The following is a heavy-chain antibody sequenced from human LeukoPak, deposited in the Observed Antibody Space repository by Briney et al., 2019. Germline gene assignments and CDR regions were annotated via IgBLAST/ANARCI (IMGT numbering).Heavy chain of an antibody. D-gene: IGHD3-22*01. V-gene: IGHV1-69*01. Sequence: SVKVSCKASGGTFSSYAISWVRQAPGQGLEWMGGIIPIFGTANYAQKFQGRVTITADESTSTAYMELSSLRSEDTAVYYCAFLPTYYYDSSGYYYFDYWGQGTLVTVSS. CDR2: IIPIFGTA. CDR3: AFLPTYYYDSSGYYYFDY. J-gene: IGHJ4*02. CDR1: GGTFSSYA.